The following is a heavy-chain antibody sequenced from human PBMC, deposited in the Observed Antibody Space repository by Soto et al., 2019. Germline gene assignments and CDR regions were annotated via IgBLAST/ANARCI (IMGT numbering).Heavy chain of an antibody. D-gene: IGHD3-3*01. CDR1: GFTFSSYA. CDR2: LWDDGSNK. J-gene: IGHJ6*02. CDR3: ARTYYEFWNGCSYPRYSYYGIDV. V-gene: IGHV3-33*01. Sequence: QVQMLESGGGVVQPGRSLRLSCAASGFTFSSYAMNWVRQAPGKGLEWVAGLWDDGSNKYYADSVNGRFTMSRDNSKNTLYLQMHILRSEDKAEYYCARTYYEFWNGCSYPRYSYYGIDVWGQGTTVTVSS.